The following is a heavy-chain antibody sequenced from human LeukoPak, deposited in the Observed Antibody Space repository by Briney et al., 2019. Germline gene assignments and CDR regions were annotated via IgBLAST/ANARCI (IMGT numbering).Heavy chain of an antibody. V-gene: IGHV3-30*18. J-gene: IGHJ4*02. CDR3: TKGLVVPAAMQYYFDY. D-gene: IGHD2-2*01. CDR2: ISYDGSKK. Sequence: GGSLRLSCAASGFIFTTHGMHWVRQAPGKGLEWVAFISYDGSKKYYADSVKGRFTISRDNSKNTLYLQMNSPRPEDTAVYYCTKGLVVPAAMQYYFDYWGQGTLVTVSS. CDR1: GFIFTTHG.